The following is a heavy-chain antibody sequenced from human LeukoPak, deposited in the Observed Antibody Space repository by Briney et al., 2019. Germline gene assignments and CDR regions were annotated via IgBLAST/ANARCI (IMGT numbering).Heavy chain of an antibody. CDR1: GYSFTSYW. D-gene: IGHD2-2*02. CDR2: IYPGDSDT. CDR3: ARGGRDCSSTSCYTGWFDP. V-gene: IGHV5-51*01. Sequence: GESLKISCKGSGYSFTSYWIGWVRQMPGKGLEWMGIIYPGDSDTRYSPSFQGQVTISADKFISTAYLQWSSLKASDTAMYYCARGGRDCSSTSCYTGWFDPWGQGTLVTVSS. J-gene: IGHJ5*02.